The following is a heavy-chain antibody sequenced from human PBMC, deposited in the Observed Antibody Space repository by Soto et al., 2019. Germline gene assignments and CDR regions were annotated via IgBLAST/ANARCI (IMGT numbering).Heavy chain of an antibody. V-gene: IGHV4-31*03. J-gene: IGHJ6*02. CDR3: ARGEPYLRYPNGMDV. Sequence: SETLSLTCTVSGGSISSGGYYWSWIRQHPGKGLEWIGYIYYSGSTYYNPSLKSRVTISVDTSKNQFSLKLSSVTAADTAVYYCARGEPYLRYPNGMDVWGQGTTVTVSS. CDR1: GGSISSGGYY. D-gene: IGHD3-16*02. CDR2: IYYSGST.